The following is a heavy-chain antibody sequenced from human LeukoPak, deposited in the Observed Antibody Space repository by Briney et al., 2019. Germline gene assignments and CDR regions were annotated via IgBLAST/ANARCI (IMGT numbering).Heavy chain of an antibody. J-gene: IGHJ4*02. Sequence: GGSLRLSCAASGFTFSSYGMHWVRQAPGKGLEWVSRINSDGSDTDYADSVKGRFTISRDNAKNTLFLEMNSLRAEDTAVYYCATIAVTSALDYWGQGTLVAVSS. CDR2: INSDGSDT. CDR1: GFTFSSYG. V-gene: IGHV3-74*01. CDR3: ATIAVTSALDY. D-gene: IGHD6-19*01.